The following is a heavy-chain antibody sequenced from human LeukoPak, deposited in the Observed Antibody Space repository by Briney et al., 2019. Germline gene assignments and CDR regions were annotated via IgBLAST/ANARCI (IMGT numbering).Heavy chain of an antibody. CDR1: GFTFSSYS. Sequence: GGSLRLSCAASGFTFSSYSMNWVRQAPGKGLEWVSSISSSSSYIYYADSVKGRFTISRDNAKNSLYLQMNSLRAEDTAVYYCARDEALAAAGTDFDYWGQGTPVTVSS. CDR2: ISSSSSYI. J-gene: IGHJ4*02. CDR3: ARDEALAAAGTDFDY. D-gene: IGHD6-13*01. V-gene: IGHV3-21*01.